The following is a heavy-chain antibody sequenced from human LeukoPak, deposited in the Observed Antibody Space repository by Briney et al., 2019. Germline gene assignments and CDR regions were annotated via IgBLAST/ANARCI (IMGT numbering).Heavy chain of an antibody. Sequence: SQTLSLTCVISGGSVSSNSAASNWIRQSPSRGLEWLGRTYYRSKWYNDYAVSVKSRIIINPDISKNQFFLHLTSVTPEDTAVYYCVRDIGFDFDCWGQGTLVTVSS. CDR3: VRDIGFDFDC. CDR1: GGSVSSNSAA. D-gene: IGHD3-10*01. CDR2: TYYRSKWYN. J-gene: IGHJ4*02. V-gene: IGHV6-1*01.